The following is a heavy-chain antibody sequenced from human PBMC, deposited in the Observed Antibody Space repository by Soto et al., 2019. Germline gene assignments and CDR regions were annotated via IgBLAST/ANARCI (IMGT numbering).Heavy chain of an antibody. CDR1: GFTFSSYG. CDR3: AQDRGLIGYDSHFHY. CDR2: ISYEGSNK. J-gene: IGHJ4*02. D-gene: IGHD5-12*01. Sequence: QVQLVESGGGVVQPGRSLRLPCAASGFTFSSYGMHWVRQAPGKGLEWVAVISYEGSNKYYADSVKGRFTISRDNSKKPLYLQMNSLRAEDTAVYYCAQDRGLIGYDSHFHYWGQGTLVTVSS. V-gene: IGHV3-30*18.